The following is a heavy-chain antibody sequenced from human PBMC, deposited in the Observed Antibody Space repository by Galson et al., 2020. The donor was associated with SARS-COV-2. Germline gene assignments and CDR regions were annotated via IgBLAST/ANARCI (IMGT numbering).Heavy chain of an antibody. CDR1: GYTFTGYY. V-gene: IGHV1-2*02. J-gene: IGHJ3*02. D-gene: IGHD1-26*01. Sequence: ASVKVSFKASGYTFTGYYMHWVRQAPGQGLEWMGWINPNSGGTNYAQKFQGRVTMTRDTSISTAYMELSRLRSDDTAVYYCASPYDGAFDAFDIWGQGTMVTVSS. CDR3: ASPYDGAFDAFDI. CDR2: INPNSGGT.